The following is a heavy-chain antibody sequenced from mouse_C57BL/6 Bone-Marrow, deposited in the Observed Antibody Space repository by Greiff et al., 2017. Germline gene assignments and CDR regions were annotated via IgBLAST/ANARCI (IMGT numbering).Heavy chain of an antibody. D-gene: IGHD1-1*01. J-gene: IGHJ4*01. CDR2: IDPSDSYT. V-gene: IGHV1-69*01. CDR3: ASGMPYYYGSSRYAMDY. Sequence: QVQLQQPGAELVMPGASVKLSCKASGYTFTSYWMHWVKQRPGQGLEWIGEIDPSDSYTNYNQKFKGKSTLTVDKSSSTAYMQLSSLTSEDSAVYYCASGMPYYYGSSRYAMDYWGQGTSVTVSS. CDR1: GYTFTSYW.